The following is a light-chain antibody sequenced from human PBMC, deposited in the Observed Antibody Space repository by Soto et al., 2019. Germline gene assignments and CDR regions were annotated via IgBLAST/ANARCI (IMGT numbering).Light chain of an antibody. J-gene: IGKJ4*01. CDR2: PAS. V-gene: IGKV1-12*01. CDR3: QQADSFPVT. Sequence: DIQMTQSPSSVSASIGDRVTITCRASQGIRSYLAWYQQTPGKAPKLLIYPASSLRSGVPSRFSGSGSGTDFTLTISSLEAEDFAIYYCQQADSFPVTFGGGTKV. CDR1: QGIRSY.